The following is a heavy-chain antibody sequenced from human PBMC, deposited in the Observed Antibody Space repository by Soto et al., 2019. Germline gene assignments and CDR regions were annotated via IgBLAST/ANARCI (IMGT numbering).Heavy chain of an antibody. CDR3: ARDKGLLDY. Sequence: SETLSLTCTVSGGSISSYYWSWTRQPPGKGLEWIGYIYYSGSTNYNPSLKSRVTISVDTSKNQFSLKLSSVTAADTAVYYCARDKGLLDYWGQGTLVTVSS. CDR1: GGSISSYY. D-gene: IGHD3-3*01. CDR2: IYYSGST. V-gene: IGHV4-59*01. J-gene: IGHJ4*02.